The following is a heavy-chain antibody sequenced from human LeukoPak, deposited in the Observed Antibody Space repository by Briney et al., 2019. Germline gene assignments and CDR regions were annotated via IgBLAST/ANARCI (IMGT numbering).Heavy chain of an antibody. CDR1: GESLNYYY. J-gene: IGHJ4*02. D-gene: IGHD4-23*01. CDR3: ASGAWAARLNS. V-gene: IGHV4-34*12. CDR2: IFDGKTI. Sequence: PSETLSLTCAVYGESLNYYYWSWIRQSPGKGLEWIGDIFDGKTINYNPSLKSRVTISADTSSQQFSLNLKSVTAADTAVYFCASGAWAARLNSWAQGALVIVSS.